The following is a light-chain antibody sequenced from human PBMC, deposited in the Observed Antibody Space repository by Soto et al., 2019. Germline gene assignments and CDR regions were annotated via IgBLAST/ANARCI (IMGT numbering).Light chain of an antibody. CDR3: GTWDSSLSAGVV. J-gene: IGLJ2*01. CDR1: TSNIENNY. V-gene: IGLV1-51*01. Sequence: QSVLTQPPSVSAAPGQKVTISCSGSTSNIENNYVSWYQQLPGTAPKLLIYDNNKRPSGIPDRFSGFKSGTSATLGITGLQTGDEAIYYCGTWDSSLSAGVVFGGGTQLPS. CDR2: DNN.